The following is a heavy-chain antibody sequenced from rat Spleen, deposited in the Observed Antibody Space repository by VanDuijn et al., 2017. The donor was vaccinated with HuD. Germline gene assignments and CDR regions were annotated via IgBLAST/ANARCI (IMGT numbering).Heavy chain of an antibody. Sequence: EVQLVESGGGLVQPGRSLKLSCVASGFTFNNYWMTWIRQAPGKGLEWVASITNTGDTTYYPDSVKDRFTISRDNAKNILNLQVSSLRSEDTATYYCTRGGEPRSWGQGVMVTVSS. CDR1: GFTFNNYW. CDR3: TRGGEPRS. J-gene: IGHJ2*01. CDR2: ITNTGDTT. V-gene: IGHV5-31*01.